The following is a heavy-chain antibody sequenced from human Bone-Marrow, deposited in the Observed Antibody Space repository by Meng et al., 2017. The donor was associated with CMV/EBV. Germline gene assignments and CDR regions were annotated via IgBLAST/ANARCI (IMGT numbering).Heavy chain of an antibody. CDR1: GFTVSSNY. J-gene: IGHJ4*02. V-gene: IGHV3-66*02. D-gene: IGHD3-3*01. CDR2: IYSGGST. Sequence: GESLKISCAASGFTVSSNYMSWVRQAPGKGLEWVSVIYSGGSTYYADSVKGRFTISRDNSKNTLYLQMNSLRAEDTAVYYCARERKSGRFHLPNYFDYWGQGPRVTGSS. CDR3: ARERKSGRFHLPNYFDY.